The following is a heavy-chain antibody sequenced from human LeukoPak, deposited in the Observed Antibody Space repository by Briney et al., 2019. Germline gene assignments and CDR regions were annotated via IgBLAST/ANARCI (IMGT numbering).Heavy chain of an antibody. CDR3: ARGPRTDYCSSTSCYGDY. D-gene: IGHD2-2*01. V-gene: IGHV5-51*01. J-gene: IGHJ4*02. Sequence: GESLKISCKGSGYSFTSYWIGWVRPMPGKGLEWMGIIYPGDSDTRYSPSFQGQVTISADKSISTAYLQWSSLKASDTAMYYCARGPRTDYCSSTSCYGDYWGQGTLVTVSS. CDR1: GYSFTSYW. CDR2: IYPGDSDT.